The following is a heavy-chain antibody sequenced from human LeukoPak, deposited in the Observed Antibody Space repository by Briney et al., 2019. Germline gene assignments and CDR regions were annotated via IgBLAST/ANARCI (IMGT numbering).Heavy chain of an antibody. CDR2: ISSSSSYI. CDR1: GFTFSSYS. D-gene: IGHD4-11*01. J-gene: IGHJ5*02. CDR3: ARAAYSNYNWFDP. Sequence: RGSLRLSCAASGFTFSSYSMNWVRQAPGKGLEWVSSISSSSSYIYYADSVKGRFTISRDNAKNSLYLQMNSLRAEDTAVYYCARAAYSNYNWFDPWGQGTLVTVSS. V-gene: IGHV3-21*01.